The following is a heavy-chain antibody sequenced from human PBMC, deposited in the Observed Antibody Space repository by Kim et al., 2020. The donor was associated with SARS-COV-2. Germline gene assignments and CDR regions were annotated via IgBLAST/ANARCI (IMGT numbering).Heavy chain of an antibody. J-gene: IGHJ3*02. V-gene: IGHV3-7*03. D-gene: IGHD2-15*01. Sequence: VDSGKGRFTISRDNPKNSLYLQLNNLRADDTAVYYCARSCSGGSCQDAFDIWSQGTTVTVSS. CDR3: ARSCSGGSCQDAFDI.